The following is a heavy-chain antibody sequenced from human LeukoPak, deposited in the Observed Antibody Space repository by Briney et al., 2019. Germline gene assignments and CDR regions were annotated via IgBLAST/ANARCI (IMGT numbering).Heavy chain of an antibody. D-gene: IGHD6-13*01. CDR1: GFRFSIYW. V-gene: IGHV3-74*01. CDR2: VSSDGSST. Sequence: PGGSLRLSCAASGFRFSIYWMHWVRQAPGKGLAWVSRVSSDGSSTSYADSVKGRFTISRDNARNTLFLQMNSLRAEDTAVYYCATLAAADTDYWGQGTLVTVSS. J-gene: IGHJ4*02. CDR3: ATLAAADTDY.